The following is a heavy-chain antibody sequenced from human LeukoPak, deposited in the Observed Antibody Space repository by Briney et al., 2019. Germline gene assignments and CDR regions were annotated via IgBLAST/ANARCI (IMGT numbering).Heavy chain of an antibody. CDR1: GGSFSGYY. J-gene: IGHJ4*02. D-gene: IGHD3-10*01. CDR3: ARGRRYYYGSGSYYP. CDR2: INHSGST. V-gene: IGHV4-34*01. Sequence: PSETLSLTCAVYGGSFSGYYWSWIRQPPGKGLEWIGEINHSGSTNYNPSLERRVTISVDTSKNQFSLKLSSVTAADTAVYYCARGRRYYYGSGSYYPWGQGTLVTVSS.